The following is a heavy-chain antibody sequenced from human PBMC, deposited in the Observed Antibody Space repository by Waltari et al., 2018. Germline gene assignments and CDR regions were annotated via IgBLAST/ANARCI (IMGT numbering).Heavy chain of an antibody. CDR2: IYTSGST. D-gene: IGHD1-1*01. V-gene: IGHV4-61*02. J-gene: IGHJ5*02. CDR1: GGSISSGSYY. Sequence: QVQLQESGPGLVKPSQTLSLTCTVSGGSISSGSYYWSWIRQPAGKGLEWIGRIYTSGSTNYNPSLKSRVTISVDTSKNQFSLKLSSVTAADTAVYYCARQLDPRFDPWGQGTLVTVSS. CDR3: ARQLDPRFDP.